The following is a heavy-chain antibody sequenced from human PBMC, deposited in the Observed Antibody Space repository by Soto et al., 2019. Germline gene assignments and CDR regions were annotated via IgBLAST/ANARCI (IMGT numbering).Heavy chain of an antibody. V-gene: IGHV3-11*01. D-gene: IGHD4-17*01. CDR3: ARGGVSVTTPFDY. Sequence: GGSLRLSCAASGFAFSDPYMSWIRQAPGKGLEWISYISSSGSTIYYADSVKGRFTISRDNAKKSLYLQMDSLTADDTAVYYCARGGVSVTTPFDYWGQGTQVTVSS. CDR2: ISSSGSTI. CDR1: GFAFSDPY. J-gene: IGHJ4*02.